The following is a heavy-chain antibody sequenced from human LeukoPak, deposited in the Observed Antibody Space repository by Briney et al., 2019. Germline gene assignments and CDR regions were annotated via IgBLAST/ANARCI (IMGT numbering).Heavy chain of an antibody. V-gene: IGHV1-69*13. CDR2: IIPIFGTA. CDR3: ARDQGYSNYVVPSYYYYYGMDV. D-gene: IGHD4-11*01. J-gene: IGHJ6*02. Sequence: ASVKVSCKASGGTFSSYAISWVRQAPGQGLEWMGGIIPIFGTANYAQKFQGRVTITADESTSTAYMELSSLRSEDTAVYYCARDQGYSNYVVPSYYYYYGMDVWGQGTTVTVSS. CDR1: GGTFSSYA.